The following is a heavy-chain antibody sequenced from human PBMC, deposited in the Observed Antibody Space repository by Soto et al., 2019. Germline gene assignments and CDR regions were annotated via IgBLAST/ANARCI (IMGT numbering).Heavy chain of an antibody. Sequence: QVQLVESGGGVVQPVRSLRLSCAASGFTFSSYGMHWVRQAPGKGLEWVAVIWYDGSNKYYADSVKGRFTIPRDNSKNTLYLQMNSLRAEDTAVYYCARDGQWLAPFDYWGQGTLVTVSS. V-gene: IGHV3-33*01. CDR3: ARDGQWLAPFDY. CDR1: GFTFSSYG. D-gene: IGHD6-19*01. CDR2: IWYDGSNK. J-gene: IGHJ4*02.